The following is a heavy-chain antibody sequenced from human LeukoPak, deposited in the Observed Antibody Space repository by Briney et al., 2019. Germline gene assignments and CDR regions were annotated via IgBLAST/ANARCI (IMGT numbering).Heavy chain of an antibody. CDR1: GGTFSSYA. CDR3: ARDPGVTNWFDP. CDR2: ISPNSGGT. V-gene: IGHV1-2*02. J-gene: IGHJ5*02. Sequence: ASVKVSCKASGGTFSSYAISWVRQAPGQGLEWMGWISPNSGGTNYAQKFQGRVTMTRDTSISTAYMELSSLRSDDTAVYYCARDPGVTNWFDPWGQGTLVTVSS. D-gene: IGHD2-21*02.